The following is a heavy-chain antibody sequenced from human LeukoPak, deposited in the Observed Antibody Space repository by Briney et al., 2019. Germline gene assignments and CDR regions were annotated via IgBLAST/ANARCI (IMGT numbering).Heavy chain of an antibody. Sequence: GGSLRLSCAASGFRLSNYGMNWVRQAPGKGLEWVSYISGRRSTTYYADSVKGRFTISRDNAKNSLYLQMNSLRAEDTAVYYCARVYYDSSPDYWGQGTLVTVSS. CDR2: ISGRRSTT. CDR1: GFRLSNYG. V-gene: IGHV3-48*04. CDR3: ARVYYDSSPDY. J-gene: IGHJ4*02. D-gene: IGHD3-22*01.